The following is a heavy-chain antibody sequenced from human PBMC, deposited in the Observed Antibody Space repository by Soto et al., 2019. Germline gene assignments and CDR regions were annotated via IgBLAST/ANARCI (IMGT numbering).Heavy chain of an antibody. V-gene: IGHV1-18*01. CDR2: ISAYKGHT. D-gene: IGHD4-17*01. CDR3: ARDRRDNYGDPFDH. Sequence: QVQLVQSGAEVKKPGASVKVSCKTSGYTFSNYGLSWVRQAPGQGLEWMGWISAYKGHTSYAQKFQGRLTMTTHTSASTAYMELRSLSSDDTAVYYCARDRRDNYGDPFDHWGQGTLVTVSS. CDR1: GYTFSNYG. J-gene: IGHJ4*02.